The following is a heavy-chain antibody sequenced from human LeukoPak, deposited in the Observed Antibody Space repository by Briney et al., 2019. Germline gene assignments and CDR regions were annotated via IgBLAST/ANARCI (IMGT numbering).Heavy chain of an antibody. D-gene: IGHD3-3*01. J-gene: IGHJ5*02. CDR1: GYTFTGYY. Sequence: ASVKVSCKASGYTFTGYYMHWVRQAPGQGLEWMGWINPKSGGTNYAQKFQGRVTMTRDTSISTAYMELSRLRSDDTAVYYCARAELAVYDFWSGYFNWFDPWGQGTLVTVSS. CDR2: INPKSGGT. V-gene: IGHV1-2*02. CDR3: ARAELAVYDFWSGYFNWFDP.